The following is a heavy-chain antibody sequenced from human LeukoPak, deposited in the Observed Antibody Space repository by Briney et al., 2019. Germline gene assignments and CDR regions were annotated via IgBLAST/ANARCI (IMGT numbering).Heavy chain of an antibody. J-gene: IGHJ4*02. CDR3: ARTYLEYYYDSSGYYSHFDY. Sequence: GASVKVSCKASGYTFTSYDINWVRQATGQGLEWMGWMNPNSGNTGYAQKFQGRVTITADESTSTAYMEPSSLRSGDTAVYYCARTYLEYYYDSSGYYSHFDYWGQGTLVTVSS. CDR1: GYTFTSYD. D-gene: IGHD3-22*01. CDR2: MNPNSGNT. V-gene: IGHV1-8*01.